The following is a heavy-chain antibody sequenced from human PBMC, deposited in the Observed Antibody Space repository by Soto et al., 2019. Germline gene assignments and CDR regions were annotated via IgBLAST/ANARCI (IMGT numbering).Heavy chain of an antibody. CDR3: ARKGHYYDFWSGYPPTRGNWFDP. V-gene: IGHV4-34*01. D-gene: IGHD3-3*01. CDR2: INHSGST. Sequence: SETLSLTCAVYGGSFSGYYWSWIRQPPGKGLEWIGEINHSGSTNYNPSLKSRVTISVDTSKNQFSLKLSSVTAADTAVYYCARKGHYYDFWSGYPPTRGNWFDPWGQGTLVTVS. CDR1: GGSFSGYY. J-gene: IGHJ5*02.